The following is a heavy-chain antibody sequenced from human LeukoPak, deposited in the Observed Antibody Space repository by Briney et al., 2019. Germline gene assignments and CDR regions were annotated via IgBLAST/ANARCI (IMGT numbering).Heavy chain of an antibody. Sequence: VASVTVSCKASGYTFTSYAMHWVRQAPGQRLEWMGWINAVNGNTKYSQKFQGRVTITRDTSASTAYMELSSLRSEDTAVYYCARGQSSLGSPYYFDYWGQGTLVTVSS. CDR1: GYTFTSYA. D-gene: IGHD3-16*01. J-gene: IGHJ4*02. CDR3: ARGQSSLGSPYYFDY. V-gene: IGHV1-3*01. CDR2: INAVNGNT.